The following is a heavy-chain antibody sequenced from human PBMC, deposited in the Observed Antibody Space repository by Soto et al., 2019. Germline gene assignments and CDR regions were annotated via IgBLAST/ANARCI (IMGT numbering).Heavy chain of an antibody. D-gene: IGHD6-19*01. J-gene: IGHJ4*02. Sequence: QLQESGPGLVKPSGTLSLTCAGSGGSVTTNYWWGWVRQSPVTGLEWIGDMSHSGPTNYSPSLKSRVTLSVDTSKNQFSLELKSVTAADTAVYFCGMSRGWYKIHSWGQGTLVTVSS. CDR3: GMSRGWYKIHS. V-gene: IGHV4-4*02. CDR2: MSHSGPT. CDR1: GGSVTTNYW.